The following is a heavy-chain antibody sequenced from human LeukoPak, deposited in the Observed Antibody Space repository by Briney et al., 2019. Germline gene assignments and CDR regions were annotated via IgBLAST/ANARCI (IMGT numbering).Heavy chain of an antibody. D-gene: IGHD3-3*01. CDR2: SYHSGGT. Sequence: SETLSLTCTVSGYSIRSGYYWAWIRQPPGKGLEWIGSSYHSGGTDYNPSLKSRITISVDTSKNQFSLQLNSLTAADTAVYYCARLSGKTYYDFWSGNNDAFDIWGQGTMVTVSS. V-gene: IGHV4-38-2*02. CDR3: ARLSGKTYYDFWSGNNDAFDI. CDR1: GYSIRSGYY. J-gene: IGHJ3*02.